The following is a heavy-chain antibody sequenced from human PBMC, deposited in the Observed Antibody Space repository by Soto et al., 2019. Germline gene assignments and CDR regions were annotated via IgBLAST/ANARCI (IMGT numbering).Heavy chain of an antibody. CDR2: VRPNNGGT. V-gene: IGHV1-18*01. CDR3: ARDGLLWFGESGGYYHSYYMDF. J-gene: IGHJ6*03. CDR1: VHSFTLYG. D-gene: IGHD3-10*01. Sequence: ASVKVSCKASVHSFTLYGITWVRQAPGLRLEWLGWVRPNNGGTSYAQKFQGRVTMTTDTSTSTVYMELSSLRSEDTAVYYCARDGLLWFGESGGYYHSYYMDFWGKGTTVTLSS.